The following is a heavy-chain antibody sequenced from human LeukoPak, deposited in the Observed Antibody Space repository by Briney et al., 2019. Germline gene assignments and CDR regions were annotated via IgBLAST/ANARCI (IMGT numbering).Heavy chain of an antibody. CDR2: INPSGGST. CDR3: TRQGYDFWSGYLY. V-gene: IGHV1-46*03. CDR1: GYTFTSYY. D-gene: IGHD3-3*01. Sequence: ASVKVSCKASGYTFTSYYMHWVRQAPGQGLEWMGIINPSGGSTSYAQKFQGRVTMTRDTSTSTVYMELSSLKTEDTAVYYCTRQGYDFWSGYLYWGQGTLVTVSS. J-gene: IGHJ4*02.